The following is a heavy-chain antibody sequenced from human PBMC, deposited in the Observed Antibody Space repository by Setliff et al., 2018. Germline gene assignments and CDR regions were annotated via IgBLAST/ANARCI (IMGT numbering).Heavy chain of an antibody. J-gene: IGHJ4*02. D-gene: IGHD5-12*01. CDR3: ARGERRWIRFSLDY. CDR1: GYTFTSYD. CDR2: MNPNSGNT. Sequence: ASVKVSCKASGYTFTSYDINWVRQATGQGLEWMGWMNPNSGNTGYAQKFQGRVTMTRNTSISTAYMELSSLRSEDTAVYYCARGERRWIRFSLDYWGQGTLVTVSS. V-gene: IGHV1-8*02.